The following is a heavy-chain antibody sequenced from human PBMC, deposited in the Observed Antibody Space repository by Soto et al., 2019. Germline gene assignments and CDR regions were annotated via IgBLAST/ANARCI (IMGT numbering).Heavy chain of an antibody. J-gene: IGHJ6*02. D-gene: IGHD4-4*01. CDR2: IIPIFGTA. V-gene: IGHV1-69*13. CDR3: ARHISNFRYYYYAMDV. Sequence: SVKVSCKASGGTFSSYAISWVRQAPGQGLEWMGGIIPIFGTANYAQKFQGRVTITADESTSTAYLQWNTLKASDTAMYYCARHISNFRYYYYAMDVWGQGTTVTVSS. CDR1: GGTFSSYA.